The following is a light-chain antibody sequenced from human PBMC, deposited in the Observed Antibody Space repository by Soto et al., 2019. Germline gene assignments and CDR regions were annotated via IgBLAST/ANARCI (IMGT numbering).Light chain of an antibody. Sequence: EIQLNQSPSSLSASVGDKVTINCRASETLARYLNWYQQKTGKTPYLLIYAASTLKSGFPSRFSGTGSGTDFTLTISRLQPEDFATYYCQQTYNPPRTFGQGTKVESK. CDR2: AAS. V-gene: IGKV1-39*01. J-gene: IGKJ1*01. CDR1: ETLARY. CDR3: QQTYNPPRT.